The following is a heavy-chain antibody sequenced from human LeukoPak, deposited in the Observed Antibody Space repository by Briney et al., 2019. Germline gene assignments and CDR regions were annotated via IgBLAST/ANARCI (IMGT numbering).Heavy chain of an antibody. Sequence: ASVKVSGKASGYTFTGYYMHWVRQAPGQGLEWMGWINPNSGGTNYAQKFQGRVTITTDESTSTAYMELSSLRSEDTAVYYCARVDLLGYCSGGSCYSNPFDYWGQGTLVTVSS. CDR1: GYTFTGYY. V-gene: IGHV1-2*02. CDR2: INPNSGGT. J-gene: IGHJ4*02. D-gene: IGHD2-15*01. CDR3: ARVDLLGYCSGGSCYSNPFDY.